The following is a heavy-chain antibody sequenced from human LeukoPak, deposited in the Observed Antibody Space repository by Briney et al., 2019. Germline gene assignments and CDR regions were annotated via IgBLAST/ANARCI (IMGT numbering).Heavy chain of an antibody. CDR2: IYTSGST. J-gene: IGHJ4*02. D-gene: IGHD6-6*01. V-gene: IGHV4-61*02. CDR3: ARLARRASFDY. Sequence: SETLSLTCTVSGGSISSGSYYWSWIRQPAGKGLEWIGRIYTSGSTNYNPSLKSRVTISVDTSKNQFSLKLSSVTAANTAVYYCARLARRASFDYWDQGTLVTVSS. CDR1: GGSISSGSYY.